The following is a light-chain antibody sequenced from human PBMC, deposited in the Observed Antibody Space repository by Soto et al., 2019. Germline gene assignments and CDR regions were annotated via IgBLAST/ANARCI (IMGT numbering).Light chain of an antibody. CDR3: CSFAGDPYV. J-gene: IGLJ1*01. CDR2: DVH. CDR1: SSDVGGYNY. Sequence: QSVLTQPASVSGSPGQSIAISCTGTSSDVGGYNYVSWYQQHPGKAPKLMIYDVHKRPSGVPDRFSGSKSGNTASLTISGLQAEDAADYYCCSFAGDPYVFGTGTKVTVL. V-gene: IGLV2-11*01.